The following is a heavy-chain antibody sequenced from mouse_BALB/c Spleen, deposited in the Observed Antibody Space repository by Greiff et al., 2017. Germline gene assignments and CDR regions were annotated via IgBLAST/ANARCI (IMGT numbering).Heavy chain of an antibody. J-gene: IGHJ3*01. CDR3: ARHEAWFAY. CDR2: ISNGGGST. V-gene: IGHV5-12-2*01. CDR1: GFTFSSYT. Sequence: EVHLVESGGGLVQPGGSLKLSCAASGFTFSSYTMSWVRQTPEKRLEWVAYISNGGGSTYYPDTVKGRFTISRDNAKNTLYLQMSSLKSEDTAMYYCARHEAWFAYWGQGTLVTVSA.